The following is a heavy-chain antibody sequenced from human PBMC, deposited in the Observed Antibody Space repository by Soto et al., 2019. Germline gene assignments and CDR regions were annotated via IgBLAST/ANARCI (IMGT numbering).Heavy chain of an antibody. J-gene: IGHJ4*02. V-gene: IGHV3-21*01. CDR1: GFTFSSYS. CDR2: ISSSSSYI. D-gene: IGHD2-21*02. Sequence: VQLVESGGGLVKPGGSLRLSCAASGFTFSSYSMNWVRQAPGKGLEWVSSISSSSSYIYYADSVKGRFTISRDNAKNSLYLQMNSLRAEDTAVYYCARVRPSGGDYPIDYWGQGTLVTVSS. CDR3: ARVRPSGGDYPIDY.